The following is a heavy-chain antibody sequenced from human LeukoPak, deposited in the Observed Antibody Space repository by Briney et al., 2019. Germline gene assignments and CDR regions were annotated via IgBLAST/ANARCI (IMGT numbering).Heavy chain of an antibody. D-gene: IGHD5-18*01. CDR3: ARLLLPRGYSYGWEIYYYYYYGMDV. CDR2: INPNSGGT. Sequence: ASVKVSCKASGYTFTSYYMHWARQAPGQGLEWMGWINPNSGGTNYAQKFQGRVTMTRDTSISTAYMELSRLRSDDTAVYYCARLLLPRGYSYGWEIYYYYYYGMDVWGQGTTVTVSS. J-gene: IGHJ6*02. V-gene: IGHV1-2*02. CDR1: GYTFTSYY.